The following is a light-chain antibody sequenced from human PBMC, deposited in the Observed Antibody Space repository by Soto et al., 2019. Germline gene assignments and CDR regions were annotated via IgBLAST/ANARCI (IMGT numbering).Light chain of an antibody. CDR2: GAS. J-gene: IGKJ5*01. CDR1: QTVTSTS. CDR3: QQRSNWPPIT. V-gene: IGKV3D-20*02. Sequence: VLTQSPCTLSLSPGERATLSCRASQTVTSTSLAWYQQKPGQAPRLLIYGASSRATGIPDRFSGSGSGTDFTLTISSLEPEDFAVYYCQQRSNWPPITFGQGTRLEI.